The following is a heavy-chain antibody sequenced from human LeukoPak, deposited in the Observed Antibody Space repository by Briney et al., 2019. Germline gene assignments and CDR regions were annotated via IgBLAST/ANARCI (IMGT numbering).Heavy chain of an antibody. CDR3: ARVRSY. CDR1: GFTFSNYW. D-gene: IGHD3-10*01. Sequence: GGSLRLSCAASGFTFSNYWMNWVRQAPGKGLEWVANIKQDGSEKYYVDSVKGRFTISRDNAKNSLYLQMNSLRAEDTGVYYCARVRSYWGQGTLVTVST. J-gene: IGHJ4*02. CDR2: IKQDGSEK. V-gene: IGHV3-7*01.